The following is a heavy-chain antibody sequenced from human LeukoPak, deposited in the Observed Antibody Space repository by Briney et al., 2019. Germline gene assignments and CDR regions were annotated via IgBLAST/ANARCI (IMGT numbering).Heavy chain of an antibody. J-gene: IGHJ4*02. CDR3: AILILHYDDSSGYYYNY. V-gene: IGHV1-2*02. Sequence: GASVTVSCTASGYTFTIYDMHWVRQAPGQGLEWMGWINANSGGTSYAQKFQGRVTMTRDTSIITAYMKLSRLRSDDTSVYYCAILILHYDDSSGYYYNYWGQGTLVTVSS. CDR2: INANSGGT. CDR1: GYTFTIYD. D-gene: IGHD3-22*01.